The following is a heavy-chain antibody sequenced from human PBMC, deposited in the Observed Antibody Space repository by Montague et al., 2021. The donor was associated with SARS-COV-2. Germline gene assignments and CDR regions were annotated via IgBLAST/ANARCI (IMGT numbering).Heavy chain of an antibody. J-gene: IGHJ6*02. Sequence: SETLSLTCTVSGGSIGTYYWNWIRRSPGKGLEWLGYIYYTGSTKYSPSLKSRVTISMDTSRDQLSLRLKSVTAADTAVYYCARDNYGDWGYYGLDVWGQGTTVIVS. V-gene: IGHV4-59*01. D-gene: IGHD4-17*01. CDR3: ARDNYGDWGYYGLDV. CDR2: IYYTGST. CDR1: GGSIGTYY.